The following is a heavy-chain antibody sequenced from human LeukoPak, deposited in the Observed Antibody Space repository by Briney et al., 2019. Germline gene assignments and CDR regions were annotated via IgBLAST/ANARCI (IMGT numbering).Heavy chain of an antibody. Sequence: SETLSLTCTVSGGSISSSSYYWSWIRQPPGKGLEWIGYIYYSGSTNYNPSLKSRVTISVDTSKNQFSLRLSSVTAADTAVYYCARVTGYMIEDYFDYWGQGTLVTVSS. CDR1: GGSISSSSYY. J-gene: IGHJ4*02. CDR2: IYYSGST. CDR3: ARVTGYMIEDYFDY. V-gene: IGHV4-61*01. D-gene: IGHD3-22*01.